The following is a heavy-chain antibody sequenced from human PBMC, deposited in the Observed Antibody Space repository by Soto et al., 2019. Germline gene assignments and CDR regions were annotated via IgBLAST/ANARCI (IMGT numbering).Heavy chain of an antibody. CDR1: GYTFTSYG. CDR2: ISAYNGNT. D-gene: IGHD2-15*01. V-gene: IGHV1-18*01. Sequence: GASVKVSCKASGYTFTSYGISWVRQAPGQGLEWMGWISAYNGNTNYAQKLQGRVTMTTDTSTSTAYMELRSLRSDDTAVYYCARVVVAATWSSNWFDPWGQGTLVTVSS. J-gene: IGHJ5*02. CDR3: ARVVVAATWSSNWFDP.